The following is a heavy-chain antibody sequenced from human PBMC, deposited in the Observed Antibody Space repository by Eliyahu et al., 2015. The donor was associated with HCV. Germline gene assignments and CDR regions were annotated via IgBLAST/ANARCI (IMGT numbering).Heavy chain of an antibody. V-gene: IGHV3-53*02. CDR2: IYSGGST. Sequence: EVQLVETGGGLIQPGGSLRLSCAAXGFIVSRNYMSWVRQAPGKGLEWVSVIYSGGSTYYADSVKGRFTISRDNSKNTLFLQMNSLRAEDTAVYYCAREPDVGALGYWGQGTLVTVSS. CDR3: AREPDVGALGY. J-gene: IGHJ4*02. D-gene: IGHD1-26*01. CDR1: GFIVSRNY.